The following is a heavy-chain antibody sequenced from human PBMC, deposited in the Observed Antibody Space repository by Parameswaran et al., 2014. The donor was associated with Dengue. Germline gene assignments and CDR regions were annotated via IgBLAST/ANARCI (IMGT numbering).Heavy chain of an antibody. J-gene: IGHJ4*02. CDR3: ARRRGSSPYFDY. D-gene: IGHD6-6*01. Sequence: VRQMPGKGLEWMGIIYPGDSDTRYSPSFQGQVTISADKSISTAYLQWSSLKASDTAMYYCARRRGSSPYFDYWGQGTLVTVSS. V-gene: IGHV5-51*01. CDR2: IYPGDSDT.